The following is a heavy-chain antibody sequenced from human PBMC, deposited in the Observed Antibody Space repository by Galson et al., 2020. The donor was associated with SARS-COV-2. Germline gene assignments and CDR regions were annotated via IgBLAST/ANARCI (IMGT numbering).Heavy chain of an antibody. CDR1: GGSISSGGYQ. CDR3: ARGGWGGDFIDY. V-gene: IGHV4-30-4*08. D-gene: IGHD2-21*01. J-gene: IGHJ4*02. CDR2: IFSGRSA. Sequence: SETLSLTCSVSGGSISSGGYQWCWIRQPPGKGLEWIGYIFSGRSAYYNPSLKSRITISVDTSKNRFSLNLNSVTAADTAVYFCARGGWGGDFIDYWGQGALVTVFS.